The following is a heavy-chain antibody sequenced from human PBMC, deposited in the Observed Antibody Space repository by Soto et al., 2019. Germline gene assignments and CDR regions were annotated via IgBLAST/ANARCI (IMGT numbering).Heavy chain of an antibody. J-gene: IGHJ6*02. CDR2: ISGYNGNT. V-gene: IGHV1-18*04. CDR1: GYTFTSYG. D-gene: IGHD2-2*01. Sequence: ASVNVSCKASGYTFTSYGISWVRQAPGQGLEWMGWISGYNGNTNYAQKLQGRVTMTTDTSTSTAYMELRSLRYDDTAVYYCARGWGTVVVPAAPYGMDVWGQGTTVTVSS. CDR3: ARGWGTVVVPAAPYGMDV.